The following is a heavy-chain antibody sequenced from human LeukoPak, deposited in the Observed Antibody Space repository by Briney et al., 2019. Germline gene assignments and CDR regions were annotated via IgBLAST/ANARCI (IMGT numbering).Heavy chain of an antibody. CDR3: ARVSSGSYSESDY. J-gene: IGHJ4*02. V-gene: IGHV3-21*01. Sequence: GGSLRLSCAASGFTFSSSGMNWVRQAPGKGLEWVSSISSSSSYIYYADSVKGRFTISRDNAKNSLYLQMNSLRAEDTAVYYCARVSSGSYSESDYWGQGTLVTVSS. CDR2: ISSSSSYI. D-gene: IGHD1-26*01. CDR1: GFTFSSSG.